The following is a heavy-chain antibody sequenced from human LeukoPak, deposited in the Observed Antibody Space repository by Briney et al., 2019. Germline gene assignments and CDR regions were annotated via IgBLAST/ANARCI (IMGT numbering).Heavy chain of an antibody. Sequence: GGSLRLSCAASGFKFSDHYIDWVRQAPGTGLEWVGRSRNKASSYTTEYAASVEGRFTISRDVSESSLYLQMNSLRTEDTAVYYCGTIATNANNGMDVWGQGTTVTVSS. CDR2: SRNKASSYTT. CDR1: GFKFSDHY. J-gene: IGHJ6*02. D-gene: IGHD1/OR15-1a*01. CDR3: GTIATNANNGMDV. V-gene: IGHV3-72*01.